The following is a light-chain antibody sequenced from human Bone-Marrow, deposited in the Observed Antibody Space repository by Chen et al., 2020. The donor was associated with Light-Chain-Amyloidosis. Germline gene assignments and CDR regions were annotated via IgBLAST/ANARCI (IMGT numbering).Light chain of an antibody. CDR3: QVWDRSSDRPV. J-gene: IGLJ3*02. CDR2: DDS. V-gene: IGLV3-21*02. Sequence: SYVLTQPSSVSVAPGQTATIACGGNNIGSTSVHWYQQTPGQAPLLAVYDDSDRPSGIPERLSGSNSVNTATLTISRVEAGDDADYYCQVWDRSSDRPVFGGGTKLTVL. CDR1: NIGSTS.